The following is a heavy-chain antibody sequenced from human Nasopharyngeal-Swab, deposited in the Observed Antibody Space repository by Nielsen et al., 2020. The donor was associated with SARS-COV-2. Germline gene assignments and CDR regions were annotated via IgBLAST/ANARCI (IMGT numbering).Heavy chain of an antibody. V-gene: IGHV3-30*18. CDR2: ISYDGSNK. CDR3: AKVTMGYDSSGYSVSYYYYYYGMDV. Sequence: GESLKISCAASGFTVSGHFMTWVRQAPGKGLEWVAVISYDGSNKYYADSVKGRFTISRDNSKNTLYLQMNSLRAEDTAVYYCAKVTMGYDSSGYSVSYYYYYYGMDVWGQGTTVTVSS. CDR1: GFTVSGHF. J-gene: IGHJ6*02. D-gene: IGHD3-22*01.